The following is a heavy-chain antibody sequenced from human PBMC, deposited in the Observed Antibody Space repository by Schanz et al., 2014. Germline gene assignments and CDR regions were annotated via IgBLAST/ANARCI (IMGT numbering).Heavy chain of an antibody. Sequence: EVQLLESGGGLVQPGGSLRLSCAASESTFSSYAMSWVRQAPGKGLEWVSAISGGGGTTYYADSVKGRFTISRDNSKNTLYLQMNSLRAEDTAVYYCARGGPAYYFDDWGQGTLVTVSS. CDR3: ARGGPAYYFDD. CDR1: ESTFSSYA. CDR2: ISGGGGTT. V-gene: IGHV3-23*01. J-gene: IGHJ4*02.